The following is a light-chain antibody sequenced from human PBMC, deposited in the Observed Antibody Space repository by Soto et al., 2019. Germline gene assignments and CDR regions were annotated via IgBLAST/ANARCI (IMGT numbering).Light chain of an antibody. CDR1: QSINTF. Sequence: DIQLTQSPSSLSASVGDRVTITCRASQSINTFLNWYRLKPGKAPNLLIASASNLETGVPSRFSGSGSGTYFTLTISSLQPEDFATYYCQQTYTTPITFGQGTRLEI. CDR2: SAS. J-gene: IGKJ5*01. CDR3: QQTYTTPIT. V-gene: IGKV1-39*01.